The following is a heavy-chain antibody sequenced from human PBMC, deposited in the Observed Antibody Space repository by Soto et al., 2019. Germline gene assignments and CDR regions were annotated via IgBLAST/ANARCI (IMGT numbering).Heavy chain of an antibody. D-gene: IGHD3-3*01. CDR3: ARLGRITIFGVVKDYYGMDV. CDR2: ISAYNGNT. CDR1: GYTFTSYG. V-gene: IGHV1-18*04. Sequence: GASVKVSFKASGYTFTSYGISWGRQAPGQGLEWMGWISAYNGNTNYAQKLQGRVTMTTDTSTSTAYMELRSLRPDDTAVYYCARLGRITIFGVVKDYYGMDVWGQGTTVTVSS. J-gene: IGHJ6*02.